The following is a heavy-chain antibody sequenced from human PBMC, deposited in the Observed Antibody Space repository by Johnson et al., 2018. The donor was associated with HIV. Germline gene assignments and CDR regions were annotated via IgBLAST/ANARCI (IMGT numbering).Heavy chain of an antibody. V-gene: IGHV3-30-3*01. CDR3: ARERLGGMVTHFDI. D-gene: IGHD5-18*01. Sequence: QVQLVESGGGVVQPGRSLRLSCAASGFTFSMSSMHWVRQAPGKGLEWVAIIAYDGSNKYYADSVKGRFTISRDNSKNTLYLQMKTLRAEDTAVYYCARERLGGMVTHFDIWGQGTMVTVSS. CDR2: IAYDGSNK. CDR1: GFTFSMSS. J-gene: IGHJ3*02.